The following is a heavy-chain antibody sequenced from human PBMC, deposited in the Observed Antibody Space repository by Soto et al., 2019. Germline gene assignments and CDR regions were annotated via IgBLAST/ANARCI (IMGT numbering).Heavy chain of an antibody. CDR3: LNFVVVSMRWA. CDR2: IFNSGNT. D-gene: IGHD2-21*01. J-gene: IGHJ5*02. Sequence: QPQLRESGPGLVMPSETLSLTCTVSGASVSSSRYYWGWIRQPPGKGLEWIASIFNSGNTDYNPSLKSRVAISLDTSNNQFSLKLDSVTAADTAVYYCLNFVVVSMRWAWGQGTLVTVSS. CDR1: GASVSSSRYY. V-gene: IGHV4-39*01.